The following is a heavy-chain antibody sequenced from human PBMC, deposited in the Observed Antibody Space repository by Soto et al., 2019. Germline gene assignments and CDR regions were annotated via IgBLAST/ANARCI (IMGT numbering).Heavy chain of an antibody. D-gene: IGHD3-16*01. J-gene: IGHJ4*02. CDR1: GLAFSNYA. Sequence: EAQLLESGGGLVQPGGSLRLSCAASGLAFSNYAMTWVRQAPGKGLEWVSIITAIGYSAYYGGAVKGRFTTFRDNSRSTLYLPINGLRAEDTAVYYCAKRDLLWDPFDFWGQGTLVTVSS. V-gene: IGHV3-23*01. CDR2: ITAIGYSA. CDR3: AKRDLLWDPFDF.